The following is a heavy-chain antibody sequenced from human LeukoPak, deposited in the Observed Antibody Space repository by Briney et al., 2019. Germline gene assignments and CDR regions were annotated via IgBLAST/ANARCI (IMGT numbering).Heavy chain of an antibody. Sequence: GGSLRLSCAASGFTFSSYAMSWVRQAPGKGLEWVSAISGSGGSTYYADSVKGRFTISKHNSKNTLYLQMNSLRAEDTAVYYCARATAIHFDYWGQGTLVTVSS. CDR1: GFTFSSYA. J-gene: IGHJ4*02. CDR2: ISGSGGST. D-gene: IGHD5-18*01. V-gene: IGHV3-23*01. CDR3: ARATAIHFDY.